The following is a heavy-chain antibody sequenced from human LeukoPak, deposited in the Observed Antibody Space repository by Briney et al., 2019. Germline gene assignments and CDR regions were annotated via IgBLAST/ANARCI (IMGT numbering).Heavy chain of an antibody. Sequence: ASVKVSCKASGGTFSSYAISWVRPAPGQGLEWMGGIIPIFGTANYAQKFQGRVTITADESTSTAYMELSSLRSEDTAVYYCARFGSSGVRYWFDPWGQGTLVTVSS. CDR2: IIPIFGTA. CDR1: GGTFSSYA. V-gene: IGHV1-69*13. CDR3: ARFGSSGVRYWFDP. J-gene: IGHJ5*02. D-gene: IGHD6-19*01.